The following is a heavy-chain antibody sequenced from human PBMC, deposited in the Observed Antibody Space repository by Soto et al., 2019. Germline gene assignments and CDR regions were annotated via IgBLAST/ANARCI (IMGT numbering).Heavy chain of an antibody. Sequence: EVQLVETGGGLMQPGWSVRLSCEASGFTVSSNSMSWVRQAPGKGLEWVSGIYRGCRTDYADSVRGRCTISRDKSKTTLYLQMKSFNYEETAGFYCAIDTHSTRYGMDVWGQGTTVTVSS. J-gene: IGHJ6*02. V-gene: IGHV3-53*02. CDR3: AIDTHSTRYGMDV. CDR2: IYRGCRT. CDR1: GFTVSSNS. D-gene: IGHD2-2*01.